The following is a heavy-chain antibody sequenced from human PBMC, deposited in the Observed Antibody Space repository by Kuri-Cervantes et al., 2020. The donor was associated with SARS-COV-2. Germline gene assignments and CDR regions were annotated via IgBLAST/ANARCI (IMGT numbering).Heavy chain of an antibody. J-gene: IGHJ4*02. CDR2: IRYDGSNK. D-gene: IGHD6-13*01. V-gene: IGHV3-30*02. CDR3: AKGSTSWASYIDN. Sequence: GESLKISCAASGFTFSSYAMSWVRQAPGKGLEWVAFIRYDGSNKYYADSVKGRFTISRDSSKNTLYLQMNSLRAEDTAVYYCAKGSTSWASYIDNWGQGTLVTVSS. CDR1: GFTFSSYA.